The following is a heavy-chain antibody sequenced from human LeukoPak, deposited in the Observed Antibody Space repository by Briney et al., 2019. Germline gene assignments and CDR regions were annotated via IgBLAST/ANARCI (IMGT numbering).Heavy chain of an antibody. CDR3: AKDVNIVIVPAATT. CDR2: INTDGSST. J-gene: IGHJ3*01. V-gene: IGHV3-74*01. Sequence: GGSLRLSCAASGFTFSSYWMHWVRQAPGKGLVWVSRINTDGSSTSYADSVKGRFTISRDDAKNTLYLQMNSLRAEDTAVYYCAKDVNIVIVPAATTWGQGTMVTVSS. D-gene: IGHD2-2*01. CDR1: GFTFSSYW.